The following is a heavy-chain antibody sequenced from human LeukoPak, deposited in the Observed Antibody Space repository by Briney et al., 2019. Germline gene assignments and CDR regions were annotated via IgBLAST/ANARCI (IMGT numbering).Heavy chain of an antibody. CDR2: IYYSGST. CDR3: ARGELLLDAFDI. V-gene: IGHV4-39*07. J-gene: IGHJ3*02. Sequence: SETLSLTCTVSGGSISSSSYYWGWIRQPPGKGLEWIGSIYYSGSTYYNPSLKSRVTISVDTSKNQFSLKLSSVTAADTAVYYCARGELLLDAFDIWGQGTMVTVSS. CDR1: GGSISSSSYY. D-gene: IGHD1-26*01.